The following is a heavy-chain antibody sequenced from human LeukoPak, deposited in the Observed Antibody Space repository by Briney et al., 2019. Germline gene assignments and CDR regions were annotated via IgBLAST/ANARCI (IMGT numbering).Heavy chain of an antibody. D-gene: IGHD4-17*01. CDR2: IIPIFGTA. Sequence: SVKVSCKASGGTFSSYAISWVRQAPGQGLEWMGGIIPIFGTANYAQKFQGRVTITADKSTSTAYMELSSLRSEDTAVYCCASREKYGDYVYNYWFDPWGQGTLVTVSS. J-gene: IGHJ5*02. CDR3: ASREKYGDYVYNYWFDP. V-gene: IGHV1-69*06. CDR1: GGTFSSYA.